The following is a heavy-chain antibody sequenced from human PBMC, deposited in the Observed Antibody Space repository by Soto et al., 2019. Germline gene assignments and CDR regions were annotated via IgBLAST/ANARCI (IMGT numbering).Heavy chain of an antibody. Sequence: GASVKVSCKASGYTFTGYYMHWVRQAPGQGLEWMGWINPNSGGTNYAQKFQGWVTMTRDTSISTAYMELSRLRSDDTAVYYCARVRVEYSSSSSSYYYYLEFWGKGTTVTVSS. CDR2: INPNSGGT. V-gene: IGHV1-2*04. D-gene: IGHD6-6*01. CDR3: ARVRVEYSSSSSSYYYYLEF. CDR1: GYTFTGYY. J-gene: IGHJ6*03.